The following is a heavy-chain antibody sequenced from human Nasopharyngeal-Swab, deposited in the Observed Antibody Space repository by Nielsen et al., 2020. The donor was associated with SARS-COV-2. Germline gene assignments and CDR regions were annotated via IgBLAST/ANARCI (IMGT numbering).Heavy chain of an antibody. Sequence: SQTLSLTCAISEDSVSSSSAAWNWIRQSPSRGLEWLGRTYYRSKWYNDYAVSVKSRITINPDTSKNLFSLHLNSVTPEDTAVYYCARARGAYGDYYYYYYTDVWGKGTTVTVSS. D-gene: IGHD4-17*01. CDR1: EDSVSSSSAA. J-gene: IGHJ6*03. CDR3: ARARGAYGDYYYYYYTDV. V-gene: IGHV6-1*01. CDR2: TYYRSKWYN.